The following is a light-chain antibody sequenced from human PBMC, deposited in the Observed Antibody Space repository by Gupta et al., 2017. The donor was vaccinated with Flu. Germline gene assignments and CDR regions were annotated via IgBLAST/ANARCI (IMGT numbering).Light chain of an antibody. CDR1: EIINTY. CDR2: VAS. V-gene: IGKV1-39*01. J-gene: IGKJ4*01. CDR3: QQSQSSWLT. Sequence: GDRGTITCRTSEIINTYLNWYQQKPGKAPKLLIYVASHLQSGVPSRFSGSGSGTDFTLTISNIQLEDFATYYCQQSQSSWLTFGGGTKVEI.